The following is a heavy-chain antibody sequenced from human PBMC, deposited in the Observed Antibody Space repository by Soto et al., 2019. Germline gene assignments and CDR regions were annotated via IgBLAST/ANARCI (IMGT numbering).Heavy chain of an antibody. CDR2: ISYDGSNK. V-gene: IGHV3-30-3*01. CDR3: ARGRYFDWLLSGWFDP. Sequence: QVQLVESGGGVVQPGRSLRLSCVASGFTFSSYAMHWVRQAPGKGLEWVAVISYDGSNKYYADSVKGRFTISRDNSKNTLDLQMNSLRAEDTAVYYCARGRYFDWLLSGWFDPWGQGTLVTVSS. CDR1: GFTFSSYA. J-gene: IGHJ5*02. D-gene: IGHD3-9*01.